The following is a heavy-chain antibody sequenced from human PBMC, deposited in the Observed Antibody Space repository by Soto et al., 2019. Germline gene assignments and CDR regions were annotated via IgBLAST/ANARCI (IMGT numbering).Heavy chain of an antibody. V-gene: IGHV1-69*13. D-gene: IGHD4-17*01. Sequence: SVKVSCKASGGTFSSYAISWVRQAPGQGLEWMGGIIPIFGTANYAQKFQGRVTITADESTSTAYMELSSLRSEDTAVYYCETNAKVTTFLFDYWGQGTLVTVSS. CDR2: IIPIFGTA. CDR1: GGTFSSYA. CDR3: ETNAKVTTFLFDY. J-gene: IGHJ4*02.